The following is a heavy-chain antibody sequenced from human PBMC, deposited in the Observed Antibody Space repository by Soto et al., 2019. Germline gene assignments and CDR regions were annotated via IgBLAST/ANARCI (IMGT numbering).Heavy chain of an antibody. CDR3: ATGRSEVVPGAMDT. CDR1: GGSFSSHY. V-gene: IGHV4-4*07. J-gene: IGHJ5*02. D-gene: IGHD2-2*01. CDR2: IYPTGST. Sequence: QVQLQESGPGLVKPSETLSLSCTVSGGSFSSHYCNWVRESARKGLEWIGRIYPTGSTTYNPSLKSRLTMSVDTSKNQFSLRLTSMTAADTAVYYCATGRSEVVPGAMDTWGQGTLVTVSS.